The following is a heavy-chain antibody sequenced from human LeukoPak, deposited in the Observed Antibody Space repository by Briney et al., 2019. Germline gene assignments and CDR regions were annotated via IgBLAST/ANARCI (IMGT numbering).Heavy chain of an antibody. CDR1: GYTFTGYY. CDR2: INPNSGGT. V-gene: IGHV1-2*02. J-gene: IGHJ4*02. Sequence: ASVKVSCKASGYTFTGYYMHWVRQAPGQGLEWMGWINPNSGGTNYARKFQGRVTMTRDTSISTAYLELSRLRSDDTAVYYCARGGILEWLLYPFDYWGQGTLVTVSS. D-gene: IGHD3-3*01. CDR3: ARGGILEWLLYPFDY.